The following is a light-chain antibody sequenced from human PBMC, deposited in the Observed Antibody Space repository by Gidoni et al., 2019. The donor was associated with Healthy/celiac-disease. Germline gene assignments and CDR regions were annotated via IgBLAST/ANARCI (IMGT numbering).Light chain of an antibody. CDR3: QSYDSSLSGWV. J-gene: IGLJ3*02. V-gene: IGLV1-40*01. CDR1: SSNIGAGYD. Sequence: TISCTGSSSNIGAGYDVHWYQQLPGTAPKLLIYGNSNRPSGVPDRFSGSKSGTTASLAITGLQAEDEADYYCQSYDSSLSGWVFGGGTKLTVL. CDR2: GNS.